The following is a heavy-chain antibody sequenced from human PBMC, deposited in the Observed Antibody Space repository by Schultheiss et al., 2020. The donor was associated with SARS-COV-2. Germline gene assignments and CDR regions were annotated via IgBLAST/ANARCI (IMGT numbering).Heavy chain of an antibody. CDR1: GYTFTSYG. J-gene: IGHJ5*02. V-gene: IGHV1-18*01. CDR3: ARVKCLEWILCSWWFDP. Sequence: ASVKVSCKASGYTFTSYGISWVRQAPGQGLEWMGWISVYNGNTNLAQKFRGRVSLTTDTYTSTAYMELWSLRSDDTAVYYCARVKCLEWILCSWWFDPWGQGTLVTVSS. D-gene: IGHD3-3*01. CDR2: ISVYNGNT.